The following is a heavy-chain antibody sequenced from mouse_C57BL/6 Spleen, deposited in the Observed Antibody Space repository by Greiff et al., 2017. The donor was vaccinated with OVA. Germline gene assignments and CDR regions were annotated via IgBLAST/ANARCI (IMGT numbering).Heavy chain of an antibody. CDR2: INPYNGDT. CDR3: ARSEVFITTVVAHFDY. Sequence: VQLKESGPELVKPGDSVKISCKASGYSFTGYFMNWVMQSHGKSLEWIGRINPYNGDTFYNQKFKGKATLTVDKSSSTAHMELRSLTSEDSAVYYCARSEVFITTVVAHFDYWGQGTTLTVSS. D-gene: IGHD1-1*01. CDR1: GYSFTGYF. V-gene: IGHV1-20*01. J-gene: IGHJ2*01.